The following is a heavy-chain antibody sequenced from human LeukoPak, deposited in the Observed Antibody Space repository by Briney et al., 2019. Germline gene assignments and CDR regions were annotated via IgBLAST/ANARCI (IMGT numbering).Heavy chain of an antibody. CDR3: ARDLSDNYTIDY. V-gene: IGHV3-23*01. Sequence: PGGSLRLSCEASGFTFKNYGMSWVRQAPGKGLEWVSDINDIGSKTYYGDSMKGRVTVSRDNSKKAVYLQMNGLRAEDTAIYYCARDLSDNYTIDYWGQGTLVTVSS. CDR1: GFTFKNYG. CDR2: INDIGSKT. J-gene: IGHJ4*02. D-gene: IGHD1-1*01.